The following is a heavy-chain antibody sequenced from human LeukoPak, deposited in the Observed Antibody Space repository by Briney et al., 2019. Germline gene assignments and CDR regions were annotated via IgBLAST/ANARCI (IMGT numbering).Heavy chain of an antibody. D-gene: IGHD6-6*01. V-gene: IGHV4-59*01. CDR3: ARLHSSSYYYYYYRDV. Sequence: SETLSLTCTVSGGSISSYYWSWIRQPPGKGLEWIGYIYYSGSTNYNPSLKSRVTISVDTSKNQFSLKLSSVTAADTAVYYCARLHSSSYYYYYYRDVWGKGTTVTVSS. CDR2: IYYSGST. J-gene: IGHJ6*03. CDR1: GGSISSYY.